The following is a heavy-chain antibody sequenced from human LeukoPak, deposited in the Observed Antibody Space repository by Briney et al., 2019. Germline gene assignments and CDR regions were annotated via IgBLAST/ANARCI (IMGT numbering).Heavy chain of an antibody. CDR3: ARVKYGPRIGRYFDY. CDR2: INPNSGGT. J-gene: IGHJ4*02. D-gene: IGHD1-26*01. CDR1: GYTFTGYY. V-gene: IGHV1-2*02. Sequence: ASVKVSCKASGYTFTGYYMHWVRQAPGQGFEWMGWINPNSGGTNYAQKFQGRVTMTRDTSISTAYMELSRLRSDDTAVYYCARVKYGPRIGRYFDYWGQGTLVTVSS.